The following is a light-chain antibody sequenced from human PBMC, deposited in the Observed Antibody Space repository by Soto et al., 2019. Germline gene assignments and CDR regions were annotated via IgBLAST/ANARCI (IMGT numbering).Light chain of an antibody. CDR3: QQSYRKPLS. V-gene: IGKV1-39*01. Sequence: DIQMTQSPSSLSAAVGNIVTITGRASQDMSNYLNLYQQKTGTAGKLLVYAASNLQSGLPSPFSGSGSGTDLTLSLSSLQREDFATYYWQQSYRKPLSFGPGNKVDI. J-gene: IGKJ3*01. CDR2: AAS. CDR1: QDMSNY.